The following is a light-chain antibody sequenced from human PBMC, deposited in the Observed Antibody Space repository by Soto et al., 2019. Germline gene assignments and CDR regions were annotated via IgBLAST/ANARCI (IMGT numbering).Light chain of an antibody. CDR2: DAS. J-gene: IGKJ4*01. CDR3: QHYDHLPPLS. Sequence: DIQMTQSPSSLSASVGDRVTITCQASQDIRNYLNWYQQKPGKAPNLLIYDASNLRAGVPSRFSGSGSGTEFTFPISSLQPEDIATYYWQHYDHLPPLSFGGGTKVEIK. V-gene: IGKV1-33*01. CDR1: QDIRNY.